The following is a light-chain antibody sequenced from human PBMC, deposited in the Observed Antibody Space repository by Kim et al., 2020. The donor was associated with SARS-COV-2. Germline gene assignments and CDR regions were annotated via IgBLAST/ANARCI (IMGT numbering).Light chain of an antibody. V-gene: IGKV3D-15*01. J-gene: IGKJ1*01. CDR2: GAS. CDR1: QGISSN. CDR3: QQYHNWPPT. Sequence: EIVVTQSPVPLSVSPGERATLSCRASQGISSNLAWYQQKPGQAPRLLISGASTRATGIPARFSGGGSGTEFTLTISSLQSEDFAVYYCQQYHNWPPTFGQGTKVDIK.